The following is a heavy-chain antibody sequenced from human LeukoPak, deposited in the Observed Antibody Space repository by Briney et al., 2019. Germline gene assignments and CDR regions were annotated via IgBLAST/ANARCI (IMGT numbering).Heavy chain of an antibody. V-gene: IGHV1-18*01. CDR1: GYTFTNFG. CDR3: ARDRDYGDYNTQDLFVY. Sequence: GASVKVSCQACGYTFTNFGISWLRQAPGQGLEWMGWICAYNGNTNYAQRLQGRVTMTTDTSTSTAYMELRSLRSDDTAVYYCARDRDYGDYNTQDLFVYWGQGTLVTVSS. J-gene: IGHJ4*02. CDR2: ICAYNGNT. D-gene: IGHD4-17*01.